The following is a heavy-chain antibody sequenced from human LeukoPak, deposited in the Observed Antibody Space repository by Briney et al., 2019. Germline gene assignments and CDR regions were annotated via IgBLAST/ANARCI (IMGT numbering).Heavy chain of an antibody. Sequence: PSETLSLTCAVYGGSFSGYYWSWIRQHPGKGLEWIGYIYYSGSTYYNPSLKSRVTISVDTSKNQFSLKLSSVTAADTAVYYCAREEPAAAYGMDVWGQGTTVTVSS. CDR1: GGSFSGYY. D-gene: IGHD2-2*01. CDR2: IYYSGST. J-gene: IGHJ6*02. CDR3: AREEPAAAYGMDV. V-gene: IGHV4-31*11.